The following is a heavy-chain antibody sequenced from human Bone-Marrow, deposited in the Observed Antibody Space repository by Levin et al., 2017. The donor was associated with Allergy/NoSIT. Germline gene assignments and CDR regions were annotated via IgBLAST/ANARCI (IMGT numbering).Heavy chain of an antibody. CDR1: GLSLSTHGVG. V-gene: IGHV2-5*02. Sequence: SGPTLVKPTQTLTLTCNFSGLSLSTHGVGVGWIRQPPGKALEWLALIHWDDDKRYNPSLRSRLTITKDTSKDQVVLTLTNMDPVDTATYYCALGWVATPVYASWGQGTLVTVSS. CDR3: ALGWVATPVYAS. D-gene: IGHD2-8*01. CDR2: IHWDDDK. J-gene: IGHJ4*02.